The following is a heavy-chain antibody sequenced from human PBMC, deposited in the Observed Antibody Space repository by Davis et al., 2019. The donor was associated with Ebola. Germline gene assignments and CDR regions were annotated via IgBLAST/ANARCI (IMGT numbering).Heavy chain of an antibody. CDR3: TYTYSSGEDV. V-gene: IGHV3-73*01. J-gene: IGHJ6*02. Sequence: PGGSLRLSCAASGFTFSGSAMHWVRQASGKRLEWVGRIRSKANSYATAYAASVKGRFTISRDDSKNTAYLQMNSLKTEDTAVYYCTYTYSSGEDVWGQGTTVTVSS. CDR2: IRSKANSYAT. D-gene: IGHD6-25*01. CDR1: GFTFSGSA.